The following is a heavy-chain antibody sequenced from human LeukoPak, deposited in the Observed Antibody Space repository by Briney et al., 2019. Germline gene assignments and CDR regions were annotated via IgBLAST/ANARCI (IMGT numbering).Heavy chain of an antibody. D-gene: IGHD6-13*01. J-gene: IGHJ6*02. CDR3: ARGAYSSSWNYYYYYGMDV. CDR2: IYYSGST. Sequence: SETLSLTCTVSGGSISGNYWGWIRQPPGKGLEWIGSIYYSGSTYYNPSLKSRVTISVDTSKNQFSLKLSSVTAADTAVYYCARGAYSSSWNYYYYYGMDVWGQGTTVTVSS. V-gene: IGHV4-39*01. CDR1: GGSISGNY.